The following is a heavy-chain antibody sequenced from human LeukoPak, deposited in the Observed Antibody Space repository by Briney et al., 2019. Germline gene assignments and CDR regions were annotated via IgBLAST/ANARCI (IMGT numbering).Heavy chain of an antibody. CDR2: MNPNRGNT. V-gene: IGHV1-8*01. Sequence: ASVKVSCKASGYTFTSYDINWVRQATGQGLGWMGWMNPNRGNTGYAQKFQGRVTMTRNTSISTAYMELSSLRSEDTAVYYCARGLVRNDYVWGSYYYYYGMDVWGQGTTVTVSS. CDR1: GYTFTSYD. D-gene: IGHD3-16*01. CDR3: ARGLVRNDYVWGSYYYYYGMDV. J-gene: IGHJ6*02.